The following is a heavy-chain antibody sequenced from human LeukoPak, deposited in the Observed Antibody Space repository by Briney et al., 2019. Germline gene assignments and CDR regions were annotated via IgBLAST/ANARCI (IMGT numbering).Heavy chain of an antibody. CDR3: ARAFRMYALHNWFDP. V-gene: IGHV4-59*01. Sequence: SETLSLTCTVSGGSISSYYWSWIRQPPGKGLEWIGYIYYSGSTNYNPSLRSRVTISVDTSKNQFALKLSSVTAADTAVYYRARAFRMYALHNWFDPWGQGTLVTVSS. J-gene: IGHJ5*02. CDR2: IYYSGST. CDR1: GGSISSYY. D-gene: IGHD2-8*01.